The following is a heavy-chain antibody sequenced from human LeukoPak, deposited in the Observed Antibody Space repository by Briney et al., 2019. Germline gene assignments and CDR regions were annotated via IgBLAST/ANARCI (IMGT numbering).Heavy chain of an antibody. J-gene: IGHJ4*02. V-gene: IGHV1-24*01. D-gene: IGHD3-10*01. CDR3: ATDGIEGSGSYYTFDY. CDR2: FDPEDGET. Sequence: ASVKVSYKVSGYTLTELSMHWVRQAPGKGLEWMGGFDPEDGETIYAQKFQGRVTMTEDTSTDTAYMELSSLRSEDTAVYYCATDGIEGSGSYYTFDYWGQGTLVTVSS. CDR1: GYTLTELS.